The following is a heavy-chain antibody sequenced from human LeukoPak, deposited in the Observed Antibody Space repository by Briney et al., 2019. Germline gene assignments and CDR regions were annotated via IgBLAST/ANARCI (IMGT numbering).Heavy chain of an antibody. CDR2: IYYSGST. J-gene: IGHJ3*02. D-gene: IGHD3-10*01. V-gene: IGHV4-39*07. CDR3: ARVLWFGELGAFDI. Sequence: PSETLSLTCTVSGGSISSSDYYWGWIRQPPGKGLEWIGSIYYSGSTYYNPSLKSRVTISVDTSKNQFSLKLSSVTAADTAVYYCARVLWFGELGAFDIWGQGTMVTVSS. CDR1: GGSISSSDYY.